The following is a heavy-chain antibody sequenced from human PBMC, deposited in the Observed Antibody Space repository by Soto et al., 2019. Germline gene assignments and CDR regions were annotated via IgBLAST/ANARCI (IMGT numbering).Heavy chain of an antibody. CDR1: GFTFSSYD. CDR2: ISGSGGST. Sequence: WGSLRLSCSASGFTFSSYDMSWVRQAPGKGLEWVSAISGSGGSTYYADSVKGRFTISRDNSKNTLYLEMRSLRAEDTAVYYCAKDVYYDKYFDYWGQGTLVTVSS. D-gene: IGHD3-22*01. J-gene: IGHJ4*02. CDR3: AKDVYYDKYFDY. V-gene: IGHV3-23*01.